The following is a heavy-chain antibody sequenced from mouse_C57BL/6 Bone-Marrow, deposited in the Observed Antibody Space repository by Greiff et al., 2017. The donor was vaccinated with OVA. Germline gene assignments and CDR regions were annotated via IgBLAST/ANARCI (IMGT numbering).Heavy chain of an antibody. CDR1: VFSLSTFGMG. J-gene: IGHJ3*01. Sequence: QVTLKVSGPGILQPSQTLSLTCSFSVFSLSTFGMGVSWIRQPSGQGLEWLAHIYWDEDKHYKPSLKSRLTISKDTSNNQVFLKITTVDTADTATYYSARRRAGSSSFAYWGQGTLVTVSA. CDR2: IYWDEDK. V-gene: IGHV8-9*01. D-gene: IGHD1-1*01. CDR3: ARRRAGSSSFAY.